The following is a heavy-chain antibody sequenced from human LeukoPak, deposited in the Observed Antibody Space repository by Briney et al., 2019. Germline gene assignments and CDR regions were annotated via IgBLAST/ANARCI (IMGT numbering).Heavy chain of an antibody. CDR3: ARVLSGSNLDY. CDR2: IFHSGGT. CDR1: GGSLISNNW. J-gene: IGHJ4*02. V-gene: IGHV4-4*02. D-gene: IGHD3-22*01. Sequence: SETLSLTCAVSGGSLISNNWWSWVRQPPKKGLEWIGEIFHSGGTNYNPSLKSRVTISVDKPKNQFSLKLSSVTAADTAVYYCARVLSGSNLDYWGQGTLVTVSS.